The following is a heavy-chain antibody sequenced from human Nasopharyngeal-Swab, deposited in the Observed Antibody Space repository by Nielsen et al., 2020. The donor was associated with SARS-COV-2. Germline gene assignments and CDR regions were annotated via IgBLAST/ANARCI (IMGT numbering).Heavy chain of an antibody. Sequence: SETLSLTCTVSGYSISSGYYWGWIRHPPGKVLEWIGSIYHSGSTYYNPSLKSRVTISVDTSKNQFSLKLSSVTAADTAVYYCARDRDSSGYYSNAFDIWGQGTMVTVSS. V-gene: IGHV4-38-2*02. CDR2: IYHSGST. D-gene: IGHD3-22*01. CDR1: GYSISSGYY. CDR3: ARDRDSSGYYSNAFDI. J-gene: IGHJ3*02.